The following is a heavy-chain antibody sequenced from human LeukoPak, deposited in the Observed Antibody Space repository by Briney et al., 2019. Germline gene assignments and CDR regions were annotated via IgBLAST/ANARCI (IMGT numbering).Heavy chain of an antibody. CDR3: ARDFNVAGSNSVWATCRF. CDR1: GFSFSNYW. V-gene: IGHV3-7*05. D-gene: IGHD6-19*01. Sequence: GGSLRLSCAASGFSFSNYWLSWVRQAPGKGLEWVANIKQDGSESYYVDSVKGRFTISRDNAKNSLYLQMNSLRVEDTAVYFCARDFNVAGSNSVWATCRFWGQGTPVTVSS. CDR2: IKQDGSES. J-gene: IGHJ4*02.